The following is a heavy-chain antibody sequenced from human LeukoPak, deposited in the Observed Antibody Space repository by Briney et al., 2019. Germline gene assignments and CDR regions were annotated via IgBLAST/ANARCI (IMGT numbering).Heavy chain of an antibody. Sequence: SETLSLTCAVSGYSISSGNYWGWIRQPPGKGPEWIGSIYHSGSTYYNPSLKSRVSISVDTSKKQFSLRLSSVTAADTAVYYCARDGDFYYFDYWGQGTLVTVSS. CDR2: IYHSGST. J-gene: IGHJ4*02. CDR1: GYSISSGNY. CDR3: ARDGDFYYFDY. V-gene: IGHV4-38-2*02.